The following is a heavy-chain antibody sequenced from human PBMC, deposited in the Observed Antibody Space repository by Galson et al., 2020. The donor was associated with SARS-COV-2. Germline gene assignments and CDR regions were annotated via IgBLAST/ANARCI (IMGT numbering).Heavy chain of an antibody. D-gene: IGHD3-10*01. J-gene: IGHJ6*02. CDR1: GGSISSSSYY. Sequence: SETLSLTCTVSGGSISSSSYYWGWIRQPPGKGLEWIGSIYYSGSTYYNPSLKSRVTISVDTSKNQFSLKLSSVTAADTAVYYCARHLAAISWFGELSFQPMDVWGQGTTVTVSS. CDR3: ARHLAAISWFGELSFQPMDV. CDR2: IYYSGST. V-gene: IGHV4-39*01.